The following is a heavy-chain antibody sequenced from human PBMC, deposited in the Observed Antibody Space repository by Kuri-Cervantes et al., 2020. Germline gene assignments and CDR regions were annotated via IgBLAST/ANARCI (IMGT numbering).Heavy chain of an antibody. CDR3: ARVGVVVAATRGDFDY. J-gene: IGHJ4*02. CDR1: GFTFSSYW. V-gene: IGHV3-7*01. CDR2: IKQDGSEK. D-gene: IGHD2-15*01. Sequence: GGSLRLSCAASGFTFSSYWMSWVRQAPGKGLEWVANIKQDGSEKHYVDSVKGRFTISRDNAKNSLYLQMNSLRAEDTAVYYCARVGVVVAATRGDFDYWGQGTLVTVSS.